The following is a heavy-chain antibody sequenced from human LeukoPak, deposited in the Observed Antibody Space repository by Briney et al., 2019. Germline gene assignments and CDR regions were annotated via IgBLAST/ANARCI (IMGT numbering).Heavy chain of an antibody. CDR1: GGSISSYY. J-gene: IGHJ4*02. CDR3: ARASTYYYDSSGYSEFDY. D-gene: IGHD3-22*01. V-gene: IGHV4-59*01. Sequence: PSETLSLTCTVSGGSISSYYWSWIRQPPGKGLEWIGYIYYSGSTNYNPSLKSRVTISVDTSKNQFSLKLSSVTAADTAVYYCARASTYYYDSSGYSEFDYWGQGTLVTVSS. CDR2: IYYSGST.